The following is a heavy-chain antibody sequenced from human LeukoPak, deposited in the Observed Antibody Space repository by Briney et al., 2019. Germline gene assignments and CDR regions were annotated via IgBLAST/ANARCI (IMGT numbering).Heavy chain of an antibody. D-gene: IGHD3-10*01. CDR3: ARDQQYYYGSGSYYNVRYFDY. CDR1: GFTFSSYS. Sequence: GGSLRLSCAASGFTFSSYSMNWVRQAPGKGLEWVSSISSSSSYIYYADSVKGRFTISRDNAKNSLYLQMNSLRAEDTAVYYCARDQQYYYGSGSYYNVRYFDYWGQGTLVTVSS. J-gene: IGHJ4*02. CDR2: ISSSSSYI. V-gene: IGHV3-21*01.